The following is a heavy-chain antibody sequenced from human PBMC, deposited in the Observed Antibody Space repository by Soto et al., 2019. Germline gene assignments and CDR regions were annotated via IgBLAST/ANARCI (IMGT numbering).Heavy chain of an antibody. V-gene: IGHV1-69*01. CDR2: ITLMIGTT. J-gene: IGHJ4*02. D-gene: IGHD3-10*02. CDR3: ARDVSVMTSVLGF. CDR1: GGTFYTYA. Sequence: QVHLVQSGAEVKRPGSSVRVYCRASGGTFYTYAFTWVRQAPGQGLEWMGGITLMIGTTRYAQKFHGRVTFSADESASTAYMELSNLRSDDTAVYYCARDVSVMTSVLGFWGQGTLITVSS.